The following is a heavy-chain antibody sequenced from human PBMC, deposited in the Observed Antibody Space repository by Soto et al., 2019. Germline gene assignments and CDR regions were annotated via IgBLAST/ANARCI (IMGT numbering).Heavy chain of an antibody. CDR1: GFSLTTRGVG. D-gene: IGHD5-18*01. CDR2: IYWDDDE. J-gene: IGHJ4*02. Sequence: QITLKESGPTLVKPTQTLTLTCTFSGFSLTTRGVGVGWIRQPPGKALEWLALIYWDDDEGYSPSLKSRLTITQATSKTQMVLTMTNMDPVDTAPYYCAHRPRGYSYHFDYWGQGTLVTVSS. CDR3: AHRPRGYSYHFDY. V-gene: IGHV2-5*02.